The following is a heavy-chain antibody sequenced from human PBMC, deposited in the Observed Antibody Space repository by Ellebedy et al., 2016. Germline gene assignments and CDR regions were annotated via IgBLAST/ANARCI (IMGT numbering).Heavy chain of an antibody. CDR1: GFTFSSYS. CDR2: ISSSSSTI. Sequence: GGSLRLXXAASGFTFSSYSMNWVRQAPGKGLEWVSYISSSSSTIYYADSVKGRFTISRDNAKNSLYLQMNSLRAEDTAVYYCARESGWSFDYWGQGTLVTVSS. V-gene: IGHV3-48*04. CDR3: ARESGWSFDY. J-gene: IGHJ4*02. D-gene: IGHD6-19*01.